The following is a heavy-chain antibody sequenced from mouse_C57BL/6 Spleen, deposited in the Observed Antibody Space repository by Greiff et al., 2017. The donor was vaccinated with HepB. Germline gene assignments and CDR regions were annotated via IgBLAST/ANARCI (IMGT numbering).Heavy chain of an antibody. Sequence: DVMLVESGGGLVKPGGSLKLSCAASGFTFSSYAMSWVRQTPEKRLEWVATISDGGSYTYYPDNVKGRFTISRDNAKNNLYLQMSHLKSEDTAMYYCARDRGYDYYAMDYWGQGTSVTVSS. J-gene: IGHJ4*01. CDR2: ISDGGSYT. CDR1: GFTFSSYA. V-gene: IGHV5-4*01. D-gene: IGHD3-1*01. CDR3: ARDRGYDYYAMDY.